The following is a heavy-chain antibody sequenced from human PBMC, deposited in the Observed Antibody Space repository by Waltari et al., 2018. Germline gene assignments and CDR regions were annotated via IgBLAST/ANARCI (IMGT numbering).Heavy chain of an antibody. CDR1: GASFSAYY. CDR3: TRGGNYDFWSHSPFVDP. V-gene: IGHV4-34*01. J-gene: IGHJ5*02. Sequence: QVQLKQWGAGLLKPSETLSLTCSVSGASFSAYYWGWVRHVPGKGLEWIGQIRHPGNTNYNPSLQSRVAISIDTSRNQFSLRVFSVTTADTGLYFCTRGGNYDFWSHSPFVDPWGQGTQVTVSS. D-gene: IGHD3-3*01. CDR2: IRHPGNT.